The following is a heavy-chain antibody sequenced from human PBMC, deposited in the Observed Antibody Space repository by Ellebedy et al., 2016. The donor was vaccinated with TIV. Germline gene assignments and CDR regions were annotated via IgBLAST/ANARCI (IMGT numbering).Heavy chain of an antibody. V-gene: IGHV1-2*02. Sequence: AASVKVSCKASGYTFTSYCISWVRQAPGQGLEWMGWLNPTSGGTNYAQKFQGRVTMTRDTSISPAYMELSRLRSDDTAVYYCARFEAVGMSWRRGFDFDYWGQGTLVTVSS. D-gene: IGHD1-14*01. CDR1: GYTFTSYC. CDR3: ARFEAVGMSWRRGFDFDY. CDR2: LNPTSGGT. J-gene: IGHJ4*02.